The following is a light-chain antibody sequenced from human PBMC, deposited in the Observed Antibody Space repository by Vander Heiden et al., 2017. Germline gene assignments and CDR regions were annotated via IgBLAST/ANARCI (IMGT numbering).Light chain of an antibody. CDR3: SSYAGSNSVV. CDR1: SSDVGGYNC. Sequence: QSALTQPPSASGSPGQSVTIPCTGTSSDVGGYNCVSWYQQHPGKAPKLMIYEVSERPSGVPDRFSGSKSGNTASLTVSGFQAEDEADYYCSSYAGSNSVVFGGGTKLTVL. J-gene: IGLJ2*01. CDR2: EVS. V-gene: IGLV2-8*01.